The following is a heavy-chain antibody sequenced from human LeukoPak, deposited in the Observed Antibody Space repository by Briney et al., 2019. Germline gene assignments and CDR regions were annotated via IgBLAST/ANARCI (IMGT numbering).Heavy chain of an antibody. Sequence: GASVKVSCKASGGTFSSYAISWVRQAPGQGLEWMGGIIPIFGTANYAQKFQERVTITRDMSTSTAYMELSSLRSEDTAVYYCAADYNFWSGYPYYYYYYGMDVWGQGTTVTVSS. CDR1: GGTFSSYA. V-gene: IGHV1-69*05. CDR3: AADYNFWSGYPYYYYYYGMDV. CDR2: IIPIFGTA. J-gene: IGHJ6*02. D-gene: IGHD3-3*01.